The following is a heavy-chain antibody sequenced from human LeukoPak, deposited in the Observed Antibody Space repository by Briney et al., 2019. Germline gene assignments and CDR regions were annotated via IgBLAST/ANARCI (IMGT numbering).Heavy chain of an antibody. D-gene: IGHD3-22*01. CDR2: IYYSGST. V-gene: IGHV4-30-2*03. J-gene: IGHJ4*02. Sequence: PSQTLSLTCAVSGGSISSGGYSWSWIRQPPGKGLEWIGSIYYSGSTYYNPSLKSRVTISVDTSKNQFSLKLSSVAAADTAVYYCARPLRSGSYAYLYWGQGTLVTVSS. CDR3: ARPLRSGSYAYLY. CDR1: GGSISSGGYS.